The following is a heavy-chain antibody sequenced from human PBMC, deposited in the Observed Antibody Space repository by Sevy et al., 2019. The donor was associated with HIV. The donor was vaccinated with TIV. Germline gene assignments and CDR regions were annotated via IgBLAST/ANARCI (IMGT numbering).Heavy chain of an antibody. J-gene: IGHJ5*02. CDR2: IYYSGST. CDR3: ARSGFLEWAGSTRGPRNWFDP. Sequence: SETLSLTCSVSGGSMRNFYWSWIRQPPGKGLEWIGNIYYSGSTNYNPSLKSRVTMSVETSKNQFSLKLSSVTAEDTAVYYCARSGFLEWAGSTRGPRNWFDPWGQGTLVTVSS. CDR1: GGSMRNFY. D-gene: IGHD3-3*01. V-gene: IGHV4-59*13.